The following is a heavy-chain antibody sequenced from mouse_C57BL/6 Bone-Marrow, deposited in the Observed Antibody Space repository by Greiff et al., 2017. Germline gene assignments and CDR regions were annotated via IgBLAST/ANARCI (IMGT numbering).Heavy chain of an antibody. J-gene: IGHJ2*01. CDR1: GFTFSDYY. CDR2: ISNGGGST. Sequence: EVMLVESGGGLVQPGGSLKLSCAASGFTFSDYYMYWVRQTPEKRLEWVAYISNGGGSTYYPDTVKGRLTISRDNAKNTLYLQMSRLKSEDTAMYYCARRGDPYYFDYWGQGTTLTVSS. D-gene: IGHD2-13*01. CDR3: ARRGDPYYFDY. V-gene: IGHV5-12*01.